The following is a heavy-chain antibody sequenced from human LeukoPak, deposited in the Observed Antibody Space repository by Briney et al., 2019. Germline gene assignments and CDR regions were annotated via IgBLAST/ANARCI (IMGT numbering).Heavy chain of an antibody. CDR1: GYTFTGYY. Sequence: ASVKVSCKASGYTFTGYYMHWVRQAPGQGLEWMGWITSDSGGTNYAQKFQGRVTMTRDTSISTAYMELSRLRADDTAVYYCARDPRADTAMVTGWFDPWGQGTLVTVSS. J-gene: IGHJ5*02. CDR2: ITSDSGGT. D-gene: IGHD5-18*01. V-gene: IGHV1-2*02. CDR3: ARDPRADTAMVTGWFDP.